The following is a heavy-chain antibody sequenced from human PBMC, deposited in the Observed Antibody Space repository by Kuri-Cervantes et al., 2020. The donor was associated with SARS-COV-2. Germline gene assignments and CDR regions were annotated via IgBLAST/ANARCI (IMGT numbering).Heavy chain of an antibody. V-gene: IGHV1-18*01. CDR3: ARACRSGGSCYSNY. CDR1: GYTFTNND. Sequence: ASVKVSCKASGYTFTNNDVNWLRQASGQGLEWMGWMNPDTGNADYAQKLQGRVTMTTDTSTSTAYMELRSLRSDDTAVYYCARACRSGGSCYSNYWGQGTLVTVSS. D-gene: IGHD2-15*01. CDR2: MNPDTGNA. J-gene: IGHJ4*02.